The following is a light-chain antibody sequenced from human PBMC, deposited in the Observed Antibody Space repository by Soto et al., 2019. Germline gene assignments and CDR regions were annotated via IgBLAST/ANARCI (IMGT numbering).Light chain of an antibody. CDR3: MQRSQWPYT. CDR1: QSLTYGDGNTY. V-gene: IGKV2-30*01. Sequence: EAVLTQSPPSLPVTLGQPASISCRSSQSLTYGDGNTYLNWFHQRPGQSPRRLIYKVSNRDSGVPDRFSGSGSGTDFTLKISRVEAEDVGIYYCMQRSQWPYTFGQGTKLEIK. CDR2: KVS. J-gene: IGKJ2*01.